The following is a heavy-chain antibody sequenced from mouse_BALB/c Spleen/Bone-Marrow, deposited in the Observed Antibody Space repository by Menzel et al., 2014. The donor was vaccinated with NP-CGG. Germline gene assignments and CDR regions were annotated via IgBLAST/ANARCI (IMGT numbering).Heavy chain of an antibody. J-gene: IGHJ2*01. D-gene: IGHD2-2*01. CDR1: GFTFSSNG. V-gene: IGHV5-9-2*01. CDR3: ARNYYGYDGYFDY. CDR2: IRGGGNYT. Sequence: EVQLVESGGGLVKPGGSLKLSCAASGFTFSSNGMSWLRQTPEKRLEWVATIRGGGNYTYYPDSVKGRFTISRDNAKNNLYLQMSSLRSEDTALYYCARNYYGYDGYFDYWGQGTTLTVSS.